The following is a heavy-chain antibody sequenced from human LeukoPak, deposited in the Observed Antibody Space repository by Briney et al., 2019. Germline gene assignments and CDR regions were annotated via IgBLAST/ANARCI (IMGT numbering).Heavy chain of an antibody. Sequence: GGSLRLSCAASGFTVSTDFMSWVRQAPGKGLEWVSVIYRGGNTYYVDSVKGRFTISRDNSKNVVYLQMNSLRVEDTAVYYCARGGYSYGRPFDHWGQGTLVTVSS. V-gene: IGHV3-53*01. CDR2: IYRGGNT. D-gene: IGHD5-18*01. J-gene: IGHJ4*02. CDR3: ARGGYSYGRPFDH. CDR1: GFTVSTDF.